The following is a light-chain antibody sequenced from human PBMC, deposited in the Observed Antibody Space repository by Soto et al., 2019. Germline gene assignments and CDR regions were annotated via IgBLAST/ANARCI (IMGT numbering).Light chain of an antibody. V-gene: IGKV3-11*01. J-gene: IGKJ1*01. CDR3: QQRGDWPLT. CDR1: QSVSNN. Sequence: EVVLTQSPATLSLSPGERATLSCRASQSVSNNLAWYQQKPGQAPRLLIYDASSRATGIPARFSGSGSGTDFTLTISSLETAEFAVYYCQQRGDWPLTFGQGTQVEIK. CDR2: DAS.